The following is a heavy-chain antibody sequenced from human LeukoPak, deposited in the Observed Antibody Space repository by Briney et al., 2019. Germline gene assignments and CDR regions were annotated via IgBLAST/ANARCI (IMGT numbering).Heavy chain of an antibody. CDR2: INHSGST. CDR1: GGSFSGYY. D-gene: IGHD2-15*01. Sequence: SETLSLTCAVYGGSFSGYYWSWIRQPPGKGLEWIGEINHSGSTYYNPSLKSRVTISVDTSKNQFSLKLSSVTAADTAVYYCAIYCSGGSCYSGVAFDIWGQGTMVTVSS. V-gene: IGHV4-34*09. J-gene: IGHJ3*02. CDR3: AIYCSGGSCYSGVAFDI.